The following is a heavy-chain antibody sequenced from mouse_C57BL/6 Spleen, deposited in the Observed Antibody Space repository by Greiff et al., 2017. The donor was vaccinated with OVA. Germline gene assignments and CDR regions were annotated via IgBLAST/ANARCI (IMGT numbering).Heavy chain of an antibody. CDR3: ARGEITTVVAPMDY. CDR1: GYTFTSYD. D-gene: IGHD1-1*01. J-gene: IGHJ4*01. CDR2: IYPRDGST. Sequence: QVQLQQSGPELVKPGASVKLSCKASGYTFTSYDINWVKQRPGQGLEWIGWIYPRDGSTKYNEKFKGKATLTVDTSSSTAYMELHSLTSEDSAVYFCARGEITTVVAPMDYWGKGTSVTVSS. V-gene: IGHV1-85*01.